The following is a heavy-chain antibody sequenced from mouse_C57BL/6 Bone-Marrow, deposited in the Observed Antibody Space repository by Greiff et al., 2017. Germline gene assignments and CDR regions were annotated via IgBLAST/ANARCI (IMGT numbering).Heavy chain of an antibody. V-gene: IGHV5-12*01. CDR1: GFTFSDYY. D-gene: IGHD2-5*01. CDR2: ISNGGGST. CDR3: AKRGRAYYSNYGWYFDV. Sequence: EVMLVESGGGLVQPGGSLQLSCAASGFTFSDYYMYWVRQTPEKRLEWVAYISNGGGSTYYPDTVKGRFTISRDNAKNTLYLQMSRLKSEDTAMYYCAKRGRAYYSNYGWYFDVWGTGTTVTVSS. J-gene: IGHJ1*03.